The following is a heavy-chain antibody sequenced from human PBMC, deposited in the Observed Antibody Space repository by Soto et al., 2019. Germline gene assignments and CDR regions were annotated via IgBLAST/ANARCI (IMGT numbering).Heavy chain of an antibody. CDR2: ISYDGSNK. J-gene: IGHJ4*02. Sequence: PGWSLRLSCAASGVTFSSYGIHGVRQAPGKGLEWVAVISYDGSNKYYADSVKGRFTISRDNSKNTLYLQMNSLRAEDTAVYYCARERHESSGPYAYWGQGTLVTVSS. CDR3: ARERHESSGPYAY. D-gene: IGHD3-22*01. CDR1: GVTFSSYG. V-gene: IGHV3-30*03.